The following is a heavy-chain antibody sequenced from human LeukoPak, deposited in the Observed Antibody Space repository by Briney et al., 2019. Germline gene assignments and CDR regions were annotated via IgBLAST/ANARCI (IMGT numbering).Heavy chain of an antibody. J-gene: IGHJ6*04. V-gene: IGHV3-48*03. Sequence: GGSLRLSCAPSGFSFSSYEMDWVRQAAGKGLEWISYISSSGRTKYYADSVKGRFTISRDNAKNSLYLQMNSLRAEDTAVYYCAELGITMIGGVWGKGTTVTISS. CDR1: GFSFSSYE. CDR2: ISSSGRTK. CDR3: AELGITMIGGV. D-gene: IGHD3-10*02.